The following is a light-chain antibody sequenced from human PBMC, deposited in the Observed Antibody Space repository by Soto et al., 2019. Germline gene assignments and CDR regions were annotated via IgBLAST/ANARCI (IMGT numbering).Light chain of an antibody. J-gene: IGKJ5*01. CDR1: QSINSD. Sequence: EIEMTQSPATLSVSPGERATLSCRASQSINSDLTWYQKKPGQAPRLLMYGASARATGIPARFSGSGSGTEFTLTISSLQSEDFALYYCQQRNTWPPITFGQGTRLEI. CDR2: GAS. V-gene: IGKV3-15*01. CDR3: QQRNTWPPIT.